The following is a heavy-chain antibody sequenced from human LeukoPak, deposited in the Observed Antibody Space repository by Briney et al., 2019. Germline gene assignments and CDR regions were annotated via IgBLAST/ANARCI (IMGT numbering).Heavy chain of an antibody. Sequence: SSVKVSCKASGGTFSSYAISWVRQAPGQGLEWMGGIIPIFGTANYAQKFQGRVTITTDESTSTAYMELSSLRSEDTAVYYCATTVLDAFDIWGQGTMVTVSS. CDR3: ATTVLDAFDI. CDR2: IIPIFGTA. D-gene: IGHD4-17*01. CDR1: GGTFSSYA. V-gene: IGHV1-69*05. J-gene: IGHJ3*02.